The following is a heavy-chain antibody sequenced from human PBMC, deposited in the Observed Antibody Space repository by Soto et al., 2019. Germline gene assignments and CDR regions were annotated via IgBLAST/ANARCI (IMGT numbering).Heavy chain of an antibody. Sequence: SETLSLTCTVSGGPISSGGYYWSWIRQHPGKGLEWIGHIYYSGTTDYNPSLKSRVAISVDTSKNQFSLKLSSVTAADTAVYFCAREGGESSDGLYYFDSWGQGSLVTVSS. CDR1: GGPISSGGYY. J-gene: IGHJ4*02. D-gene: IGHD3-16*01. CDR2: IYYSGTT. V-gene: IGHV4-31*03. CDR3: AREGGESSDGLYYFDS.